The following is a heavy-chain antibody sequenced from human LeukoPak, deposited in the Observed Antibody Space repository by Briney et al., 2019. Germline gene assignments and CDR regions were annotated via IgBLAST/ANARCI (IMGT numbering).Heavy chain of an antibody. CDR2: IHYSGRP. CDR1: GGSISGHY. J-gene: IGHJ6*02. CDR3: ARFGVDYDMDV. V-gene: IGHV4-59*11. D-gene: IGHD3-16*01. Sequence: SETLSLTCIVSGGSISGHYWTWIRQPPGKGLEWIGQIHYSGRPDYNPSLKSRVTISVDTSKNQLSLKVTSVTGADTAVYYCARFGVDYDMDVWGQGTTVTVS.